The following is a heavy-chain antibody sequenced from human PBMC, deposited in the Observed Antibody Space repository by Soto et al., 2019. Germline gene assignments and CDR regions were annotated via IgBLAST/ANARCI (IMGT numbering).Heavy chain of an antibody. CDR1: GYTFTSYG. Sequence: GASVKVSCKASGYTFTSYGISWVRQAPGQGLEWMGWISAYNGNTNYAQKLQGGVTMTTDTSTSTAYMELRSLRSDDTAVYYCTTYCSAGSCYEGLFGYWGQGTPVTVSS. CDR3: TTYCSAGSCYEGLFGY. V-gene: IGHV1-18*01. CDR2: ISAYNGNT. D-gene: IGHD2-15*01. J-gene: IGHJ4*02.